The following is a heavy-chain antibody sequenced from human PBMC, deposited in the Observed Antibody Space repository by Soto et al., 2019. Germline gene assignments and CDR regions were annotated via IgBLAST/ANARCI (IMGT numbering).Heavy chain of an antibody. V-gene: IGHV4-4*02. J-gene: IGHJ6*02. CDR2: VHHSVGN. CDR3: TRQFYYYMDV. CDR1: GASVANDNW. Sequence: QVQLQESGPGLVKPSETLSLTCTVSGASVANDNWWSWVRQSPGKGLEWIGEVHHSVGNNNSPSLTSRVTISVDKSTNQFSLKLHAVTAAYSAVYFCTRQFYYYMDVWGQGTTVTVS.